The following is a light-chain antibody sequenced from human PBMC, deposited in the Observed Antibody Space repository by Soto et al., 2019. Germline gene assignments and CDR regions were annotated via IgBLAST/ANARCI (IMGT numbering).Light chain of an antibody. CDR1: SSDIGGYNY. V-gene: IGLV2-14*01. CDR2: EVN. CDR3: TSYTGSNTLEV. J-gene: IGLJ1*01. Sequence: QSVLTQPASVSGSPGQSITISCTGTSSDIGGYNYVSWYQQHPGKAPKLMIYEVNNRPSGVSHRFSGSKSGNTASLTISGLQSEDEADYFCTSYTGSNTLEVFGPGTKVTVL.